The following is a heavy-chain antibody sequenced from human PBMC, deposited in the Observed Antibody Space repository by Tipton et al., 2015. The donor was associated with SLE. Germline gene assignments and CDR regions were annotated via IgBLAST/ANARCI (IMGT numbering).Heavy chain of an antibody. D-gene: IGHD1-26*01. J-gene: IGHJ4*01. CDR1: GFIFSMHT. CDR3: ARVLSGPFDY. CDR2: ITRDGVTT. Sequence: SLRLSCAASGFIFSMHTMTWVRQAPGKGLQWVSGITRDGVTTRSADSVKGRFTISRDNSKNTLYLQMNGLRAEDTAVYYCARVLSGPFDYWGQGTLVTVSS. V-gene: IGHV3-23*01.